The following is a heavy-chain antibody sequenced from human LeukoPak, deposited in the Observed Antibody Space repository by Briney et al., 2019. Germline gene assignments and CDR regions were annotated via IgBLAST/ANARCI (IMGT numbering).Heavy chain of an antibody. D-gene: IGHD1-26*01. J-gene: IGHJ3*02. Sequence: PSEALSLTCIVSGGSISSYYWSWIRQPPGKELEWIGYIYSSGSTNSNPSLKSRVTISVDTSKSQFSLKMTSVTAADTAVYYCARQGSGGRAFDIWGQGTMVTVSS. CDR3: ARQGSGGRAFDI. CDR1: GGSISSYY. V-gene: IGHV4-59*08. CDR2: IYSSGST.